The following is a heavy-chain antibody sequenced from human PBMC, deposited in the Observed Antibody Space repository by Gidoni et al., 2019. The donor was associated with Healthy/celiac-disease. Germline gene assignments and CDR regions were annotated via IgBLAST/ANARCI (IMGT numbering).Heavy chain of an antibody. CDR2: IYPGDSDT. CDR1: VYSFASYW. D-gene: IGHD6-13*01. CDR3: ARPRGYSSSWVDAFDI. Sequence: EVQLVQSGAEVKKHGESLKISCKGSVYSFASYWIGWVRQMPGKGLEWMGIIYPGDSDTRYSPSFQGQVTISADKSISTAYLQWSSLKASDTAMYYCARPRGYSSSWVDAFDIWGQGTMVTVSS. V-gene: IGHV5-51*01. J-gene: IGHJ3*02.